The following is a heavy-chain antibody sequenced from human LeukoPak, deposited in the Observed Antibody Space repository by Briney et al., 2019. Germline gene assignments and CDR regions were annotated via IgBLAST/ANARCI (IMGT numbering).Heavy chain of an antibody. CDR3: AKYIYAYSRQFDY. CDR1: GFTFSSYA. J-gene: IGHJ4*02. V-gene: IGHV3-23*01. Sequence: GGSLRLSCAASGFTFSSYAMSWVRQAPGKGLEWVSTISSSSVTTYYADSVKGRFTMSRDNSKNTLYLRMNSLRAEDTAIYYCAKYIYAYSRQFDYWGQGTLATVSS. D-gene: IGHD2-15*01. CDR2: ISSSSVTT.